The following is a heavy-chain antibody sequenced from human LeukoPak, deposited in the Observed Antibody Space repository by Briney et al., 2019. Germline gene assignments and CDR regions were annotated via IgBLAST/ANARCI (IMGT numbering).Heavy chain of an antibody. Sequence: ASVKVSCKASGYTLTRYYMHWVRQAPGQGLEWMGWINPNSGGTHYAKKFQGRVTMTRDTSISTAYMELSRLRSDDTAVYYCARGRHCGGDCPNWFDRWGQGTLVTVSS. D-gene: IGHD2-21*02. CDR2: INPNSGGT. CDR3: ARGRHCGGDCPNWFDR. CDR1: GYTLTRYY. J-gene: IGHJ5*02. V-gene: IGHV1-2*02.